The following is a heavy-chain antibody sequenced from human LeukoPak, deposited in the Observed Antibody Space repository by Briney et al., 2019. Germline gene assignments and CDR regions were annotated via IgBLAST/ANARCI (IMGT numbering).Heavy chain of an antibody. CDR3: ARHPVDTAMVTPWFDP. Sequence: SETLSLTCTVSGDSMSSYYWSWIRQPPGKGLEWIAYISYSGSTKYNPSLQNRVTISIDTSKDQFSLKLSSVTAADTAVYYCARHPVDTAMVTPWFDPWGQGTLVTVSS. V-gene: IGHV4-59*08. CDR2: ISYSGST. D-gene: IGHD5-18*01. CDR1: GDSMSSYY. J-gene: IGHJ5*02.